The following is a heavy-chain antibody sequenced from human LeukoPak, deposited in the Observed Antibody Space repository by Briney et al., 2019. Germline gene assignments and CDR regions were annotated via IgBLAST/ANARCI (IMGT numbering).Heavy chain of an antibody. CDR1: GFTFSTYA. CDR3: ASRDKGYYYGMDV. CDR2: LYSGGST. V-gene: IGHV3-66*01. Sequence: GGSLRLSCAASGFTFSTYAMSWVRQAPGKGLEWVSLLYSGGSTYYADSVKGRFTISRDNSKNTLYLQMNSLRAEDTAVYYCASRDKGYYYGMDVWGQGTTVTVSS. J-gene: IGHJ6*02. D-gene: IGHD5-24*01.